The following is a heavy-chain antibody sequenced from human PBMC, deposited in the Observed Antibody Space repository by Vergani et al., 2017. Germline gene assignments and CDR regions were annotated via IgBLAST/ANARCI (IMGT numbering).Heavy chain of an antibody. Sequence: QVQLQQWGAGLLKPSETLSLTCAVSGGSFSGYYWSWIRQPPGKGLEWIGEINHSGSTNYNPSLKSRVTISVDTSKNQFSLKLSSVTAADTAVYYCARGRGSYRVMYLDYWGQGTLVTVSS. CDR1: GGSFSGYY. CDR2: INHSGST. J-gene: IGHJ4*02. CDR3: ARGRGSYRVMYLDY. V-gene: IGHV4-34*01. D-gene: IGHD1-26*01.